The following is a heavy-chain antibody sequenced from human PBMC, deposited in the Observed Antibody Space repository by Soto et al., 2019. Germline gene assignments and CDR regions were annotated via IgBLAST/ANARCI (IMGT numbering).Heavy chain of an antibody. J-gene: IGHJ6*02. D-gene: IGHD6-13*01. CDR2: LIPIFGTS. Sequence: QVQLVQSGAEVKKPGSSVKVSCKASGATFSTYSITWVRRAPGQGLEWMGGLIPIFGTSLYAQKFQGRVTMTADESTSTAYMELSSLRSEDTAVYFCARRMGQQLAGGMDVWGQGTTVTVSS. CDR1: GATFSTYS. CDR3: ARRMGQQLAGGMDV. V-gene: IGHV1-69*12.